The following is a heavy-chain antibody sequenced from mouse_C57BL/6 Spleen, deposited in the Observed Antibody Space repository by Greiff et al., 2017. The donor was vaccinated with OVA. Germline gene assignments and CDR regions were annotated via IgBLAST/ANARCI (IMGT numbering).Heavy chain of an antibody. D-gene: IGHD2-4*01. CDR2: IYPGSGNT. CDR3: ARGARDYDYDESLYAMDY. Sequence: QVQLKESGPELVKPGASVKISCKASGYSFTSYYIHWVKQRPGQGLEWIGWIYPGSGNTKYNEKFKGKATLTADTSSSTAYMQLSSLTSEDSAVYYCARGARDYDYDESLYAMDYWGQGTSVTVSS. V-gene: IGHV1-66*01. CDR1: GYSFTSYY. J-gene: IGHJ4*01.